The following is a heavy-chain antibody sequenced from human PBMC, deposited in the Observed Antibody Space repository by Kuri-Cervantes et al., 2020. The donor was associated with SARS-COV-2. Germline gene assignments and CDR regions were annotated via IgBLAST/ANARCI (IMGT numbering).Heavy chain of an antibody. Sequence: GGSLRLSCAASGFTFSSYAMSWVRQAPGKGLEWVSGISVSGDGTYYADSVKGRFTISRDNSKNALYLQMSSLRVEDTALYFCVKDGWNLGDYFDFWGQGTLVTVSS. CDR3: VKDGWNLGDYFDF. J-gene: IGHJ4*02. CDR1: GFTFSSYA. V-gene: IGHV3-23*01. D-gene: IGHD1-1*01. CDR2: ISVSGDGT.